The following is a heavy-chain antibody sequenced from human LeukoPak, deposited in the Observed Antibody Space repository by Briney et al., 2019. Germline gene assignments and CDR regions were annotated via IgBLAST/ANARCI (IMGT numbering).Heavy chain of an antibody. D-gene: IGHD1-26*01. J-gene: IGHJ4*02. V-gene: IGHV4-59*08. CDR3: VRNNRYSGSYYFDY. CDR1: NGSISSYY. Sequence: PSETLSLTCTVSNGSISSYYWSWIRQPPGKGLEWIGYFHDSGSANYNPSLKSRVTISVDTSKSQFSLRLSSVTAADTAVYYCVRNNRYSGSYYFDYWGQGTLVTVSS. CDR2: FHDSGSA.